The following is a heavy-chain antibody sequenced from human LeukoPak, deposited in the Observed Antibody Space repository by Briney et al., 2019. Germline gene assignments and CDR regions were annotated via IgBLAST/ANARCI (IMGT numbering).Heavy chain of an antibody. CDR1: GFTFTSYS. CDR3: ARGIGYYGSGSFYYFDY. D-gene: IGHD3-10*01. CDR2: ISGSTTTT. Sequence: PGGSLRLSCAASGFTFTSYSMNWVRQAPGKGLEWVSYISGSTTTTYYADSVKGRFTISRDNARNSLYLQINSLTDEDTAVYYCARGIGYYGSGSFYYFDYWGRGTLVTVSS. J-gene: IGHJ4*02. V-gene: IGHV3-48*02.